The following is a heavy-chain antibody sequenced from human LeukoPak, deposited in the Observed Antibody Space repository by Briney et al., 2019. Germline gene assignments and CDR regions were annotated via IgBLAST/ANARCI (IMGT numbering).Heavy chain of an antibody. Sequence: SETLSLTCTVSGGSLSSYYWSWIRQPAGKGLEWIGRIYTSGSTNYNPSLKSRVTMSVDTSKNQFSLKLSSVTAADTAVYYCAGNWGSRYYYYYMDVWGKGTTVTVSS. CDR3: AGNWGSRYYYYYMDV. CDR1: GGSLSSYY. J-gene: IGHJ6*03. CDR2: IYTSGST. V-gene: IGHV4-4*07. D-gene: IGHD7-27*01.